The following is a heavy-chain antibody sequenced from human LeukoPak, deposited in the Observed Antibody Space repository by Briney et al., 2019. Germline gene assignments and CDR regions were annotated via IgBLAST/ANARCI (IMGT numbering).Heavy chain of an antibody. J-gene: IGHJ3*01. CDR1: GFTVSSNY. Sequence: GGSLRLSCAASGFTVSSNYMSWVRQAPEKGLEWVSVIYSGSNTYYADSVKGRFTISRDNSKNTLYLQMNSLRPEDTAVYFCAREGSGYTYGYNDAFDLWGQGTMVTVSS. CDR3: AREGSGYTYGYNDAFDL. D-gene: IGHD5-18*01. V-gene: IGHV3-53*01. CDR2: IYSGSNT.